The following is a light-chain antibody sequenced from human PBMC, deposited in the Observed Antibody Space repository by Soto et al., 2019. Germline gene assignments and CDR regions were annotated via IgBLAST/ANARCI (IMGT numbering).Light chain of an antibody. J-gene: IGKJ1*01. V-gene: IGKV4-1*01. CDR2: WAS. CDR3: QEYNSYSGT. Sequence: DIVMTQSPDSLAVALGERATINCKSSQNILYRSNNKNYLSWYQQKPRQPPKLLIYWASTREAGVPDRFSGSGSGTEFTLSISSLQPDDFAIYYCQEYNSYSGTFGPGTKVDIK. CDR1: QNILYRSNNKNY.